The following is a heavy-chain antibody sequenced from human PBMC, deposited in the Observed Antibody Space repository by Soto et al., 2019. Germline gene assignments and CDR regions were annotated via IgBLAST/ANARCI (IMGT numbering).Heavy chain of an antibody. V-gene: IGHV3-33*01. CDR3: ARDILESSPPEFGYYYGMDV. D-gene: IGHD3-16*01. Sequence: QVQLVESGGGVVQPGRSLRLSCAASGFTFSSYGMHWVRQAPGKGLEWVAVIWYDGSNKYYADSVKGRFTISRDNSKNTLYLQMKSLRAEDTAVYYCARDILESSPPEFGYYYGMDVWGQGTTVTVSS. CDR1: GFTFSSYG. CDR2: IWYDGSNK. J-gene: IGHJ6*02.